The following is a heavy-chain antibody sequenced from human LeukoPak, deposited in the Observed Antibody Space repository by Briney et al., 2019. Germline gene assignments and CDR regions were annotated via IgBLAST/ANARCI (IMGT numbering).Heavy chain of an antibody. D-gene: IGHD3-22*01. J-gene: IGHJ4*02. Sequence: GRSLRLSCAASGFTFTAYLIHWVRQAPGKGLEWVAVMSSDGNAMFYADSVKGRFTISRDNSKNTLYLQMNSLRAEDTAVYYCVRESEYYYDHSASFDYWGQGTLVTVSS. CDR2: MSSDGNAM. CDR1: GFTFTAYL. V-gene: IGHV3-30-3*01. CDR3: VRESEYYYDHSASFDY.